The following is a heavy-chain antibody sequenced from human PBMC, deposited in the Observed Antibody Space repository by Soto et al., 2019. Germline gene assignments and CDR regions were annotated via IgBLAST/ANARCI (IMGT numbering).Heavy chain of an antibody. D-gene: IGHD3-3*01. CDR3: AKVESSEKNWSGYYIYYYYYGMDV. CDR2: ISYDGSNK. J-gene: IGHJ6*02. V-gene: IGHV3-30*18. CDR1: GFTFSSYG. Sequence: GGSLRLSCAASGFTFSSYGMHWVRQAPGKGLEWVAVISYDGSNKYYADSVKGRFTISRDNSKNTLYLQMNSLRAEDTAVYYCAKVESSEKNWSGYYIYYYYYGMDVWGQGTTVTSP.